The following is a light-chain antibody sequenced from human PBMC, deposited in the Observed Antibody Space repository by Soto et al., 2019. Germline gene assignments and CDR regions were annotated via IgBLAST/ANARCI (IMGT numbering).Light chain of an antibody. Sequence: EIQMSPSSAHLSVYQGDRVTXTCRASQTISSWLAWYQQKAGKARKLLICKASTLKSGVAWRFGGSGSGTEFTLTISRLQADDFAAYYCQHYNSSSEPFGQGTKLEIK. V-gene: IGKV1-5*03. CDR1: QTISSW. CDR2: KAS. CDR3: QHYNSSSEP. J-gene: IGKJ5*01.